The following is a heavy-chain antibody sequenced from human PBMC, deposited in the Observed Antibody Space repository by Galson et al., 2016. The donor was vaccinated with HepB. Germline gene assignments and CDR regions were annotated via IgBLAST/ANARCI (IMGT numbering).Heavy chain of an antibody. J-gene: IGHJ6*02. V-gene: IGHV5-10-1*01. CDR2: IDPSDSYT. CDR3: ARSHCSGGSRYDYYCYGMDV. Sequence: QSGAEVKKPGESLKISCKGSGYSFSNYWINWVRQMPGKGLEWMGRIDPSDSYTNYSPSFQGHVTISADKSISTAYLQWSSLKASDTAMYYCARSHCSGGSRYDYYCYGMDVWGQGTTVTVSS. D-gene: IGHD2-15*01. CDR1: GYSFSNYW.